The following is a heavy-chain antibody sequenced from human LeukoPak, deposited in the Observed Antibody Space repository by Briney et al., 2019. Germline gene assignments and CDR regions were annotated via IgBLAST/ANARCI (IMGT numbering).Heavy chain of an antibody. CDR1: GFTFSSYA. J-gene: IGHJ4*02. CDR3: AKTSSSITMVRGVIIEGWYFDY. CDR2: ISGSGGST. V-gene: IGHV3-23*01. D-gene: IGHD3-10*01. Sequence: GGSLRLSCAASGFTFSSYAMSWVRQAPGKGLEWVSGISGSGGSTYYADSVKGRFTISRVNSKNTLYLQMNSLRAEDTAVYYCAKTSSSITMVRGVIIEGWYFDYWGQGTLVTVSS.